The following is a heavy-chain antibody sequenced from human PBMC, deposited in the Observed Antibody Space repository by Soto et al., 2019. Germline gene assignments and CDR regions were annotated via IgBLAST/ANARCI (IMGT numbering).Heavy chain of an antibody. Sequence: ASVKVSCKASEYTFTNYAIHWVRQAPGQRLEWMGWINTGNGNTKYSQKLQGRVTITRDTSASTVYMELSSLTSEDTAVYFCARPPPSDYWGQGTLVTVSS. CDR2: INTGNGNT. J-gene: IGHJ4*02. CDR1: EYTFTNYA. CDR3: ARPPPSDY. V-gene: IGHV1-3*04.